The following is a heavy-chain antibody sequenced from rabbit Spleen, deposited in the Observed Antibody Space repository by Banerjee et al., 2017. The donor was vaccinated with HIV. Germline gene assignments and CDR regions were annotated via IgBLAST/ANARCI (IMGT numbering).Heavy chain of an antibody. Sequence: LEESGGGLVKPGGALTLTCTVSGFSFSSNWICCVRQAPGKGLEWIACIDTSNGDTDYANWPKGRFTISKASSTTVTLRMTSLTAADTATYFCARDAAGREDFNLWGQGTLVTVS. CDR2: IDTSNGDT. V-gene: IGHV1S45*01. J-gene: IGHJ4*01. CDR3: ARDAAGREDFNL. D-gene: IGHD4-2*01. CDR1: GFSFSSNW.